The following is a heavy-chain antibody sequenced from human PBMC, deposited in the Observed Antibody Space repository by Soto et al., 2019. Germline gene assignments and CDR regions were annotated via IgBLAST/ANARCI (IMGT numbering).Heavy chain of an antibody. CDR3: ASALNTNYYDSSGYFDY. D-gene: IGHD3-22*01. CDR1: GYSFTSYW. V-gene: IGHV5-51*01. J-gene: IGHJ4*02. CDR2: IYPGDSDT. Sequence: GESLKISCKGSGYSFTSYWIGWLRQMPGKGLEWMGIIYPGDSDTRYSPSFQGQVTISADKSISTAYLQWSSLKASDTAMYYCASALNTNYYDSSGYFDYWGQGTLVTVSS.